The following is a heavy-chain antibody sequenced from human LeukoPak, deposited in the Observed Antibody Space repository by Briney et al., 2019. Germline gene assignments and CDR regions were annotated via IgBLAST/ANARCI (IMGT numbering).Heavy chain of an antibody. D-gene: IGHD3-3*01. J-gene: IGHJ5*02. CDR2: INPNSGGT. CDR3: ARGGLYYDFWSGYSPNWFDP. V-gene: IGHV1-2*02. CDR1: GYTFTGYY. Sequence: ASVKVSCKASGYTFTGYYMHWVRQAPGQGLEWMGWINPNSGGTNYAQKFQGRVTMTRDTSISTAYMELSRLRSEDTAVYYCARGGLYYDFWSGYSPNWFDPWGQGTLVTVSS.